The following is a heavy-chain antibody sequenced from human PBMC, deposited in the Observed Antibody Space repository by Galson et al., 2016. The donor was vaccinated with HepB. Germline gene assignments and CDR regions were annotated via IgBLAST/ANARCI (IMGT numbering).Heavy chain of an antibody. V-gene: IGHV4-39*01. CDR2: IYYSGST. CDR3: ARRYSYGTFDY. J-gene: IGHJ4*02. Sequence: ETLSLTCTVSGGTISSSSYYWGWIRQPPGKGLEWIGNIYYSGSTYNNPSLKSRVTISVDTSKNQFSLKLSSVTAADTAVYYCARRYSYGTFDYWGQGTLVTVSS. D-gene: IGHD5-18*01. CDR1: GGTISSSSYY.